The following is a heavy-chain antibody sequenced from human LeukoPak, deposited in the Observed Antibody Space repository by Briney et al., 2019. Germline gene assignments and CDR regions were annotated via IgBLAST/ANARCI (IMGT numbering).Heavy chain of an antibody. J-gene: IGHJ6*02. Sequence: GRSLRLSCAASGFTFSNYGMHWVRQAPGKGLEWVAAIWYDGSNKYYADSVKGRFTISRDNSKNTLYLQMNSLRAEDTAVYYCARDGYYGLGTDYYGMDVWGQGTTVTASS. CDR2: IWYDGSNK. D-gene: IGHD3-10*01. CDR3: ARDGYYGLGTDYYGMDV. V-gene: IGHV3-33*01. CDR1: GFTFSNYG.